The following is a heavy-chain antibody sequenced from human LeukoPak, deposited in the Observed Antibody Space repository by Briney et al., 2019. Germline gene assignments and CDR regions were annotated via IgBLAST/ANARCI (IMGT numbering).Heavy chain of an antibody. V-gene: IGHV4-38-2*01. CDR2: ISHSGST. J-gene: IGHJ4*02. D-gene: IGHD2-21*01. CDR1: GYSISSGYH. Sequence: PSETLSLTCAVSGYSISSGYHWGWIRQPPGKGLEWIGSISHSGSTYYNPSLKSRVTISVDTSKNQFSLKLSSVTAADTAVYYCARATRSVVTDIFDYWGQGTLVTVSS. CDR3: ARATRSVVTDIFDY.